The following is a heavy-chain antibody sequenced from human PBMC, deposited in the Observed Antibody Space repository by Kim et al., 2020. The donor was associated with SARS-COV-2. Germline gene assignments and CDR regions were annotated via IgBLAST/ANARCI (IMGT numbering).Heavy chain of an antibody. Sequence: SETLSLTCGVYGGSISGYYWSWIRQPPGKGLEWIGEVNHSGSTTYNSSLKSRVTISVDTSKNQFSLRLSSVTAADTAVYYCARGKGPDAYSPFDYCGQGTLVTVSS. CDR3: ARGKGPDAYSPFDY. D-gene: IGHD5-18*01. CDR1: GGSISGYY. V-gene: IGHV4-34*01. J-gene: IGHJ4*02. CDR2: VNHSGST.